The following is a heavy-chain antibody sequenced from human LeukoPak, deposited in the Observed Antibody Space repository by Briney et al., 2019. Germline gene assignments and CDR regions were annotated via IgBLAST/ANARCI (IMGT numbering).Heavy chain of an antibody. Sequence: PSETLSLTCTVSGGSLSSYYWSWIRQPPGKGLEWIGYIYYSGSTNYNPSLKSRVTISVDTSKNQFSLKLSSVTAADTAVYYCARAVYAIASYYYYYMDVWGKGTTVTVSS. CDR2: IYYSGST. D-gene: IGHD2-8*01. CDR3: ARAVYAIASYYYYYMDV. CDR1: GGSLSSYY. V-gene: IGHV4-59*01. J-gene: IGHJ6*03.